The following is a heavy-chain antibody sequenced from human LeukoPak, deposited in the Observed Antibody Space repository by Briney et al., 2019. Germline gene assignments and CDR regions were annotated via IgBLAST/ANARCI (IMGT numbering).Heavy chain of an antibody. V-gene: IGHV1-8*01. CDR1: GYTFTSYD. Sequence: ASVKVSCKASGYTFTSYDINWVRQATGQGLEWMGWMNPNSGNTGYAQKFQGRVTMTRNTSISTAYMELSSLRSEDTAVYYCARVLSYCSSTSCYEFKSYYYYGMDVWGQGTTVTVSS. D-gene: IGHD2-2*01. CDR3: ARVLSYCSSTSCYEFKSYYYYGMDV. CDR2: MNPNSGNT. J-gene: IGHJ6*02.